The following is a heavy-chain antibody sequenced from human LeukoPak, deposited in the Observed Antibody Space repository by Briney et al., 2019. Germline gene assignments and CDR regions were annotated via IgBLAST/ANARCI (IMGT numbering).Heavy chain of an antibody. V-gene: IGHV3-53*01. Sequence: GGSLRLSCAALGFIVITNDMTWVRQAPGKGLEWVSVLYSDGNTKYADSVQGRFTISRDNSKNTLYLEMNSLSPDDTAVYYCATSVEPLAANTLAYWGQGTLVTVSS. CDR2: LYSDGNT. CDR3: ATSVEPLAANTLAY. J-gene: IGHJ4*02. D-gene: IGHD1-14*01. CDR1: GFIVITND.